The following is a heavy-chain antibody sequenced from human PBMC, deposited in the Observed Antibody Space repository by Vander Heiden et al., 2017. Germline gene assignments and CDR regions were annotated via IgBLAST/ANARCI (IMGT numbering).Heavy chain of an antibody. CDR1: GFTFSSYA. CDR2: IRSNGDTT. D-gene: IGHD6-19*01. CDR3: AKDGFAVATAMVDY. Sequence: GGDVLPPGGSLRHSFEASGFTFSSYAMTWVRQAPGKGLEWVSSIRSNGDTTNYADSVKGRFTISRDNSKNSLYLQMNSLRAEDTALYYCAKDGFAVATAMVDYWGQGTLVSVSS. J-gene: IGHJ4*02. V-gene: IGHV3-23*01.